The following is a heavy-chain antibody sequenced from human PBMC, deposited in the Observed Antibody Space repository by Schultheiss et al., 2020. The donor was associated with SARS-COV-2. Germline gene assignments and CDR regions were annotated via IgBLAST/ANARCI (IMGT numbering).Heavy chain of an antibody. J-gene: IGHJ6*03. V-gene: IGHV4-59*08. CDR3: ASGVVGGLEYYYYYMDV. Sequence: GSLRLSCAASGFTFSSYAMSWIRQPPGKGLEWIGYIYYSGSTNYNPSLKSRVTISVDTSKNQFSLKLSSVTAADTAVYYCASGVVGGLEYYYYYMDVWGKGTTVTVSS. CDR1: GFTFSSYA. D-gene: IGHD3-22*01. CDR2: IYYSGST.